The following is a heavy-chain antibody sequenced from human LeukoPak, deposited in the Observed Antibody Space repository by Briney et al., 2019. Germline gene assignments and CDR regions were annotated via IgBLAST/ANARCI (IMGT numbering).Heavy chain of an antibody. J-gene: IGHJ6*04. Sequence: PSETLSLTCSVSGGSISGYYWGWIRQPPGKGPEWIGYIYYSGSTNYNPSLKSRVTISVDTSKNQFSLKLTSLTAADTAVYYCARAAAAGPHYYYGMDVWGKGTTVTVSS. D-gene: IGHD6-13*01. CDR1: GGSISGYY. V-gene: IGHV4-59*01. CDR2: IYYSGST. CDR3: ARAAAAGPHYYYGMDV.